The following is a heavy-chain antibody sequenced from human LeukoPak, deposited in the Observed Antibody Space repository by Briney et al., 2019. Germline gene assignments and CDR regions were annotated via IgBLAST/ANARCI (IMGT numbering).Heavy chain of an antibody. CDR3: ARDPTLAYCGGDCYSHFDY. Sequence: GASVKVSCKASGYTFTSYGISWVRQAPGQGLEWMGWISAYNGNTNYAQKLQGRVTMTTDTSTSTAYMELRSLRSDDTAVYYCARDPTLAYCGGDCYSHFDYWGQGTLSPSPQ. V-gene: IGHV1-18*01. CDR1: GYTFTSYG. D-gene: IGHD2-21*02. CDR2: ISAYNGNT. J-gene: IGHJ4*02.